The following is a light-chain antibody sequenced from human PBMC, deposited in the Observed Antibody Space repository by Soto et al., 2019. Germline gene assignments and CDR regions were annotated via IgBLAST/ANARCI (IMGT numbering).Light chain of an antibody. CDR2: GAS. J-gene: IGKJ2*01. CDR3: QQYGSSPMYT. V-gene: IGKV3-20*01. CDR1: QSVSSSC. Sequence: EIVWTQSPGTLSLSPGERATLACRASQSVSSSCFAWYQQKPGQAPRLLIYGASGRATGIPDRFSGSGSGTDFTLTISRLEPEDFAVYYCQQYGSSPMYTFGQGTKLEIK.